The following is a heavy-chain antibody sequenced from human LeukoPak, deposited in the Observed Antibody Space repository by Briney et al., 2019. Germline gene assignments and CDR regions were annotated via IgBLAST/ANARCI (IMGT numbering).Heavy chain of an antibody. CDR3: ASSRPSSGNWFDP. D-gene: IGHD6-25*01. CDR2: IIPIFGTA. J-gene: IGHJ5*02. V-gene: IGHV1-69*05. CDR1: GGTFSSYA. Sequence: SVKVSCKASGGTFSSYAISWVRQAPGQGLEWMGGIIPIFGTANYAQKFQGRVTITTDESTSTAYMELSSLRSEDTAVYYCASSRPSSGNWFDPWGQGTLVTVSS.